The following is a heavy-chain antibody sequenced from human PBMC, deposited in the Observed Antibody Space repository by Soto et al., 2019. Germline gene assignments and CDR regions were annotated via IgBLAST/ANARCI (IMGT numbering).Heavy chain of an antibody. V-gene: IGHV3-30*18. CDR3: AKDERQQWLVRGGMDV. CDR1: GFTFSSYG. D-gene: IGHD6-19*01. J-gene: IGHJ6*02. CDR2: ISYDGSNK. Sequence: VQLVESGGGVVQPGRSLRLSCAASGFTFSSYGMHWVRQAPGKGLEWVAVISYDGSNKYYADSVKGRFTISRDNSKNTLYLQMNSLRAEDTAVYYCAKDERQQWLVRGGMDVWGQGTTVTVSS.